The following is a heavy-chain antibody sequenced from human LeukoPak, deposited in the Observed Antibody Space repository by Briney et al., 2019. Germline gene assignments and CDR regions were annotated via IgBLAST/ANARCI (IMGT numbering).Heavy chain of an antibody. D-gene: IGHD2-8*02. CDR1: EFTFSSSA. J-gene: IGHJ5*02. Sequence: GGSLRLSCAASEFTFSSSAMHWVRQAPGKGLAWVAFIGHEGTNKYYADSVKGRFTISRDNSKNTLYLQMNSLRAEDTAVYYCAKAGYRTGWDWLDPWGQGTLVTVSS. V-gene: IGHV3-30*02. CDR3: AKAGYRTGWDWLDP. CDR2: IGHEGTNK.